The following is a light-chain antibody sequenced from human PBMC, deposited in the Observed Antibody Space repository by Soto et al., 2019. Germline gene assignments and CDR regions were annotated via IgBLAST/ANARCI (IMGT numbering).Light chain of an antibody. V-gene: IGKV3-20*01. Sequence: EIVLTQSPGTLSLSPGERATLSCRASQSVFNNHIGWYQQKPGQAPRRLIFGASFRATGIPDRFSGSGSGTDFTLTISRLEPEDFAVYYCQQYGSSHTTFGQGTKVDIK. CDR2: GAS. J-gene: IGKJ1*01. CDR3: QQYGSSHTT. CDR1: QSVFNNH.